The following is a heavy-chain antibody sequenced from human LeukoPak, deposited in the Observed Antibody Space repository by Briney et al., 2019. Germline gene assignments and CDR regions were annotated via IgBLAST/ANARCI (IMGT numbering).Heavy chain of an antibody. CDR3: ARERSYDSSGFDY. Sequence: PGGSLRLSCAASGFTFSSYSMNWVRQAPGKGLEWVSSISSSSSYIYYADSVKGRFTISRDYAKNSLYLQMNSLRAEDTAVYYCARERSYDSSGFDYWGQGTLVTVSS. CDR2: ISSSSSYI. D-gene: IGHD3-22*01. V-gene: IGHV3-21*01. CDR1: GFTFSSYS. J-gene: IGHJ4*02.